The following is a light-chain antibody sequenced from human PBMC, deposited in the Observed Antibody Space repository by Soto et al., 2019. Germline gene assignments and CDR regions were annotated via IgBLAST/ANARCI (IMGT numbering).Light chain of an antibody. V-gene: IGLV2-14*01. CDR3: SSYTSSSTYVV. CDR1: SSDVGGYKY. J-gene: IGLJ2*01. Sequence: QSALTQPASVSGSPGQSSTISCTGTSSDVGGYKYVSWYPQHPGKAPKLMIYYVSNRPSGVSNRFSCSKSANTASLTISGLQTEDEADYYCSSYTSSSTYVVFGGGTKLTVL. CDR2: YVS.